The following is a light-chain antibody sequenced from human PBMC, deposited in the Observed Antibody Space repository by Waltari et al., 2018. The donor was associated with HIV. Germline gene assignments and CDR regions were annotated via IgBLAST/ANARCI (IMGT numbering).Light chain of an antibody. J-gene: IGLJ3*02. Sequence: QSALTQPRSVSGSPGQSVTIPCTGTSSDVGDHNYVSWYQHHPGKAPKLIIYDVSKRPSGVPDRFSGSKSGNTVSLTISGLQAEDEGDYYYCSYVGGYTFVFGGGTKLTVL. CDR3: CSYVGGYTFV. CDR2: DVS. CDR1: SSDVGDHNY. V-gene: IGLV2-11*01.